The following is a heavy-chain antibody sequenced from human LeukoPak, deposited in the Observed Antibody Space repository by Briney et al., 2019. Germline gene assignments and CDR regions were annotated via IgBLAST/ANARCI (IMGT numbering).Heavy chain of an antibody. V-gene: IGHV4-59*11. J-gene: IGHJ3*02. CDR1: GGSISGHY. D-gene: IGHD6-19*01. CDR2: IYSSGST. CDR3: ARTVRQWLANDAFDI. Sequence: PSETLSLTCTVSGGSISGHYWTWIRQPPGKGLEWIGYIYSSGSTNSNPSLKSRVTMSVDTSKNQFSLRLSFVTAADTAVYYCARTVRQWLANDAFDIWGQGTMVTVSS.